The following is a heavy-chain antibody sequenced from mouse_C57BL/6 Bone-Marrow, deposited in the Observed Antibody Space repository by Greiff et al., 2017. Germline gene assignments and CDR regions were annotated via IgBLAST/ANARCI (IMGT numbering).Heavy chain of an antibody. V-gene: IGHV1-26*01. CDR1: GYTFTDYY. Sequence: VQLQQSGPELVKPGASVKISCKASGYTFTDYYMNWVKQSHGKSLEWIGDINPNNGGTSYNQKFKGKATLTVDKSSSTAYMELRSLTSEDSAVYYCARGWGYGSFDYWGQGTTLTVSS. CDR2: INPNNGGT. J-gene: IGHJ2*01. CDR3: ARGWGYGSFDY. D-gene: IGHD2-10*02.